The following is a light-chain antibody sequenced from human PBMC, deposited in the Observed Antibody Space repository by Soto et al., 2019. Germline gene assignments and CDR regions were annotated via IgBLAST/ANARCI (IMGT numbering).Light chain of an antibody. CDR1: QSVGSSY. Sequence: EIVLTQSPDTLSLSPGERATLSCRASQSVGSSYLAWYQQKPGQAPRLLIYGASSRATGIPDRFTGSGSGTDFPLTISRLEPEDFAVYYWQQFGTSPGTFGQGNKVEVK. CDR3: QQFGTSPGT. J-gene: IGKJ1*01. V-gene: IGKV3-20*01. CDR2: GAS.